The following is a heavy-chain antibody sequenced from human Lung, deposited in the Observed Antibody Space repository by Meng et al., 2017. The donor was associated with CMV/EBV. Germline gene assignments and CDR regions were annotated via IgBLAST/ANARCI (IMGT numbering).Heavy chain of an antibody. D-gene: IGHD2-2*01. CDR1: GYTFTDYG. CDR2: ISAYNGDT. CDR3: ARDLQYCGSTSCYDDCFAP. J-gene: IGHJ5*02. Sequence: ASVKVSCKASGYTFTDYGISWVRQAPGQGLEWMGWISAYNGDTNYARNLRGRVTMTTDTSTTTAYMELRSLRSDDTAVYYCARDLQYCGSTSCYDDCFAPWGQGNXVNVSS. V-gene: IGHV1-18*01.